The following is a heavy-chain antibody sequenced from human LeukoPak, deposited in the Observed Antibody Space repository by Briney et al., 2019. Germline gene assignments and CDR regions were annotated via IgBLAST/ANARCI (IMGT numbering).Heavy chain of an antibody. CDR3: ARDTAMAFYYMDV. Sequence: ASVKVSCKASGYTFTGYYMHWVRQAPGQGLEWMGWINPNSGGTNYAQKFQGRVTMTRDTSISTAYMELSRLRSDGTAVYYCARDTAMAFYYMDVWGKGTTVTVSS. CDR1: GYTFTGYY. V-gene: IGHV1-2*02. J-gene: IGHJ6*03. D-gene: IGHD5-18*01. CDR2: INPNSGGT.